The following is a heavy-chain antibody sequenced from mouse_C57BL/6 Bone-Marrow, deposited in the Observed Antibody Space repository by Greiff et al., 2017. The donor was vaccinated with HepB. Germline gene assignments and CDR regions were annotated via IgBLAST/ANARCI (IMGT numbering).Heavy chain of an antibody. Sequence: VQLQQSGAELVKPGASVKLSCTASGFNIKDYYMHWVKQRTEQGLEWIGRIDPEDGETKYATKFQGKATITADTSSNTAYLQLSSLTSEDTAVYYCASVITTVVDLDYWGQGTTLTVSS. V-gene: IGHV14-2*01. CDR1: GFNIKDYY. J-gene: IGHJ2*01. CDR2: IDPEDGET. CDR3: ASVITTVVDLDY. D-gene: IGHD1-1*01.